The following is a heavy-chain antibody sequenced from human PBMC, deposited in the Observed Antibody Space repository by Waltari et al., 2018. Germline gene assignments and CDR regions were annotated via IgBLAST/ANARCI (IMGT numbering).Heavy chain of an antibody. V-gene: IGHV3-21*01. J-gene: IGHJ4*02. CDR2: ISSSSSYI. CDR1: GFTFSSYS. D-gene: IGHD3-22*01. CDR3: ARDSRYYDSSGYYPTYFDY. Sequence: EVQLVESGGGLVKPGGSLRLSCAASGFTFSSYSMNWVRQAPGKGLEWVSSISSSSSYIYYADSVKGRFTISRDNAKNSLYLQMNSLRAEDTAVYYCARDSRYYDSSGYYPTYFDYWGQGTLVTVSS.